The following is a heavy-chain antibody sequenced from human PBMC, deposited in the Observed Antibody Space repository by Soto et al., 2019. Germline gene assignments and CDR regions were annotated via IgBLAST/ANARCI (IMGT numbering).Heavy chain of an antibody. V-gene: IGHV4-59*01. Sequence: SETLSLTCTVSGGSISRYYWSWIRQPPGKGLEWIGYIYYSGSTNYNPSLKSRVTIAVDTSKNQFSLKLSSVTAADTSVYYCAGVGQHPLSEFVYWGQGTLLRVSS. D-gene: IGHD6-13*01. CDR3: AGVGQHPLSEFVY. CDR2: IYYSGST. J-gene: IGHJ4*02. CDR1: GGSISRYY.